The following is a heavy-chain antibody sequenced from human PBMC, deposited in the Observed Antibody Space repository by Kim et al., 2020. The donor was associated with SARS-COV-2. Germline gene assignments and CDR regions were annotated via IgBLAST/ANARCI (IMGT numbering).Heavy chain of an antibody. CDR2: IWYDGSNK. Sequence: GGSLRLSCAASGFTFSSYGMHWVRQAPGKGLEWVAVIWYDGSNKYYADSVKGRFTISRDNSKNTLYLQMNSLRAEDTAVYYCARELRYFDWLLLGDYWGQGTLVTVSS. V-gene: IGHV3-33*01. CDR3: ARELRYFDWLLLGDY. CDR1: GFTFSSYG. J-gene: IGHJ4*02. D-gene: IGHD3-9*01.